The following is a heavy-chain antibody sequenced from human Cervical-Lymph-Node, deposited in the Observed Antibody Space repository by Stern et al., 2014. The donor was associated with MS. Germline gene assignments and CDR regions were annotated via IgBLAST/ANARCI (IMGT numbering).Heavy chain of an antibody. Sequence: QLVQSGGGLVQPGGSLRLSCAASGFTFRTNAMSWVRQAPGKGLEWVSTISGSGGSTYYPDSLKGRFTISRDNSKNTLYLQMNSLRADDTAVYYCAKGGAAGYFDYWGQGALVTVSS. V-gene: IGHV3-23*04. CDR1: GFTFRTNA. J-gene: IGHJ4*02. CDR2: ISGSGGST. D-gene: IGHD1-26*01. CDR3: AKGGAAGYFDY.